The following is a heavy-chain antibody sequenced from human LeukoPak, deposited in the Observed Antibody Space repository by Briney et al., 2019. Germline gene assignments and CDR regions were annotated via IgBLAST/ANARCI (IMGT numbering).Heavy chain of an antibody. J-gene: IGHJ4*02. CDR3: ARDYYDSSGYYYHDY. V-gene: IGHV3-48*04. D-gene: IGHD3-22*01. Sequence: GGSLRLSCAASGFAFSTYGMNWVRQAPGKGLEWVSYISSSGSTIYYADSVKGRFTISRDNAKNSLYLQMNSLRAEDTAVYYCARDYYDSSGYYYHDYWGQGTLVTVSS. CDR1: GFAFSTYG. CDR2: ISSSGSTI.